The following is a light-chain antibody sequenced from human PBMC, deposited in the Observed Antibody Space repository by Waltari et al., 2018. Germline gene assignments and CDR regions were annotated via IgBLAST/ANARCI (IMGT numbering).Light chain of an antibody. Sequence: EVVMTQSPATLSVSPGERATLSCWASQGVRSNLAWYQQKPGQAPRLLIYGASTRATGIPGRFSGSGSGTEFTLTISSLQSEDFAVYYCQHYNNWPLTFGQGTRLAIK. CDR2: GAS. CDR1: QGVRSN. J-gene: IGKJ5*01. CDR3: QHYNNWPLT. V-gene: IGKV3-15*01.